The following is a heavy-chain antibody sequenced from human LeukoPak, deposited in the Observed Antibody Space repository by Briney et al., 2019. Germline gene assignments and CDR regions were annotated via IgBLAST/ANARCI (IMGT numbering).Heavy chain of an antibody. D-gene: IGHD2-15*01. V-gene: IGHV3-23*01. CDR1: GFTFSSYA. Sequence: GGSLRLSCAASGFTFSSYAMTWVRQAPGKGLEWVSTISGSGGSTYYADSVKGRFTISRDNSKNTLYLQMNSLRVEDTAVYYCAKANIVVVVAATIHFDYWGQGTLVTVSS. CDR2: ISGSGGST. J-gene: IGHJ4*02. CDR3: AKANIVVVVAATIHFDY.